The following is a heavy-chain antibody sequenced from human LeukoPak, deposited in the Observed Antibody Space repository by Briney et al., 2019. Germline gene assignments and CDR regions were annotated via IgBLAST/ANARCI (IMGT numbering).Heavy chain of an antibody. Sequence: GGSLRLSCAASGFTFSSYAMHWVRQAPGKGMEWVAVISYDGSNKYYADSVKGRFTISRDNSKNTLYLQMNSLRAEDTAVYYCARTITVTTSAVDYWGQGTLVTVSS. V-gene: IGHV3-30-3*01. CDR1: GFTFSSYA. J-gene: IGHJ4*02. CDR2: ISYDGSNK. CDR3: ARTITVTTSAVDY. D-gene: IGHD4-11*01.